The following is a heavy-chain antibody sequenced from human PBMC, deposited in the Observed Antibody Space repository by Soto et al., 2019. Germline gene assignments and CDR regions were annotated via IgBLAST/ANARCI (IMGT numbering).Heavy chain of an antibody. CDR1: GFTFSSYG. V-gene: IGHV3-30*18. J-gene: IGHJ5*02. Sequence: GGFLRLSCVASGFTFSSYGMHWVRQAPGRGLEWLAFISYDGRKENYADSEKGRFTISRDNSKNTLYLQMDSLRPEDTAVYYCAKSIAVAAGWFDPWGQGALVTVSS. CDR2: ISYDGRKE. CDR3: AKSIAVAAGWFDP. D-gene: IGHD6-19*01.